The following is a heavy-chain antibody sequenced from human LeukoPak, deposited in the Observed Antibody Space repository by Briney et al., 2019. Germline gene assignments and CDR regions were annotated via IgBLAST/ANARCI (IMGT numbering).Heavy chain of an antibody. CDR2: MSSSSSYI. CDR1: GFIFSSYS. CDR3: AELGITMIGGV. J-gene: IGHJ6*04. V-gene: IGHV3-21*01. D-gene: IGHD3-10*02. Sequence: GGSLRLSCAASGFIFSSYSMSWVRQAPGKGLEWVSFMSSSSSYIYYADSVKGRFTISRDNAKNSLYLQMNSLRAEDTAVYYCAELGITMIGGVWGKGTTVTISS.